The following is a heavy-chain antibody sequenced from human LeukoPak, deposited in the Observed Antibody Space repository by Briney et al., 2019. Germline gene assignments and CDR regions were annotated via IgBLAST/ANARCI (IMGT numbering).Heavy chain of an antibody. J-gene: IGHJ6*03. CDR2: IYYSGST. CDR1: GGSIGSSSYY. Sequence: SETLSLTCTVSGGSIGSSSYYWGWIRQPPGKGLEWIGNIYYSGSTYYNPSLKSRVTISVDTSKNQFSLKLSSVTAADTAVYYCARHGDAVGLSGSYFALNYYYMDVWGKGTTVTVSS. CDR3: ARHGDAVGLSGSYFALNYYYMDV. D-gene: IGHD1-26*01. V-gene: IGHV4-39*01.